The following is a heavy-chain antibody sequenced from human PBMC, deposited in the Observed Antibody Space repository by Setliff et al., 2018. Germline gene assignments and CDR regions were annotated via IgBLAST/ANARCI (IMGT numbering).Heavy chain of an antibody. CDR3: ARTQGEQQLTHPYYYYYYMDV. V-gene: IGHV4-61*05. Sequence: PSETLSLTCTVSGGSISSSSYYWGWIRQPPGKGLEWIGHIYTSGSTNYNPSLKSRVTISVDTSKNQFSLRLTSVTAADTAAYYCARTQGEQQLTHPYYYYYYMDVWGKGTTVTVSS. CDR2: IYTSGST. D-gene: IGHD6-13*01. CDR1: GGSISSSSYY. J-gene: IGHJ6*03.